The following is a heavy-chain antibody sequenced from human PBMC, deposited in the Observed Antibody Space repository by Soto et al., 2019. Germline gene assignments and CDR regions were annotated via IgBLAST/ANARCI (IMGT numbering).Heavy chain of an antibody. J-gene: IGHJ1*01. CDR2: IYHSGST. V-gene: IGHV4-30-2*01. CDR3: ASSGYYTSTDGYFQH. D-gene: IGHD3-3*01. CDR1: GGSISSGGYS. Sequence: QLQLQESGSGLVKPSQTLSLTCAVSGGSISSGGYSWSWIRQPPGKGLEWIGYIYHSGSTYYNPSLESRVTISVDRSKNQFSLKLSSVTAADTAVYYCASSGYYTSTDGYFQHWGQGTLVTVSS.